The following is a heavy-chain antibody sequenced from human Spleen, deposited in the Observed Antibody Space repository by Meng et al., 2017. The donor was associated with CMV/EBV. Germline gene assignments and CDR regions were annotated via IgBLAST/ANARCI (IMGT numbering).Heavy chain of an antibody. D-gene: IGHD4-23*01. CDR3: TTSRNRWELLFD. J-gene: IGHJ4*02. Sequence: GGSLRLSCAASGFSFSNAWMNWVRQAPGKGLEWVGRSKTKTDGGTTDFAAPVRGRFSILRDDSKNTVYLQMNSLKIEDTAVYYCTTSRNRWELLFDWGQGTLVTVSS. CDR1: GFSFSNAW. V-gene: IGHV3-15*01. CDR2: SKTKTDGGTT.